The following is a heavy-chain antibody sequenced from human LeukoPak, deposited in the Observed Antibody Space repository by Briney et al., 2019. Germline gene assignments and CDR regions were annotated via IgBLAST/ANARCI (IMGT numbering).Heavy chain of an antibody. D-gene: IGHD1-26*01. Sequence: SVKVSCKASGYTFTGYYMHWVRQAPGQGLEWMGWINPNSGGTNYAQKFQGRVTMTRDTSISTAYMELSRLRSDDTAVYYCARGTARSIVGAAIDYWGQGTLVTVSS. V-gene: IGHV1-2*02. CDR1: GYTFTGYY. CDR2: INPNSGGT. J-gene: IGHJ4*02. CDR3: ARGTARSIVGAAIDY.